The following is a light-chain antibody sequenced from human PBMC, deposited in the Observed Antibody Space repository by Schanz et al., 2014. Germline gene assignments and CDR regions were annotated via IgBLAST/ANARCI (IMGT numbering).Light chain of an antibody. CDR3: QQYGSSLWT. CDR1: QSVSSSY. Sequence: EIVLTQSPGTLSLSPGERATLSCRASQSVSSSYLAWYQQKPGQAPRLLIYGASSRATGVPDRFSGRGSATDFTLTISRLEPEDFAVYYCQQYGSSLWTFGQGTKVEIK. CDR2: GAS. V-gene: IGKV3-20*01. J-gene: IGKJ1*01.